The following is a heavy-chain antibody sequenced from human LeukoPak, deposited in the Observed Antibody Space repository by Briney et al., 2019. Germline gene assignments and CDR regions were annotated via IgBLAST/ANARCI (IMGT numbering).Heavy chain of an antibody. D-gene: IGHD5-18*01. J-gene: IGHJ4*02. CDR3: ARVKGYSYGSFDY. Sequence: GGSLRLSCAASGFTFSSYAMHWVRQAPGKGLEWVAVISYDGSNKYYADSVKGRFTISRDNSKNTLYLQMNSLRAEDTAVYYCARVKGYSYGSFDYWGQGTLVTVSS. CDR2: ISYDGSNK. CDR1: GFTFSSYA. V-gene: IGHV3-30*04.